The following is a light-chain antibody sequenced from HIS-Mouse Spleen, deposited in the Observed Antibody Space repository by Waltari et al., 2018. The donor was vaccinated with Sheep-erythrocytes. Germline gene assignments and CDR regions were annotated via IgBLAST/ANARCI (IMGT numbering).Light chain of an antibody. CDR3: CSYAGSYTLV. V-gene: IGLV2-11*01. J-gene: IGLJ2*01. Sequence: QSALTQPRPVSGSPGPSVTIPCTGTSSDVGGYNYVSWYQQHPGKAPKLMIYDVSKRPSGVPDRFSGSKSGNTASLTISGLQAEDEADYYCCSYAGSYTLVFGGGTKLTVL. CDR1: SSDVGGYNY. CDR2: DVS.